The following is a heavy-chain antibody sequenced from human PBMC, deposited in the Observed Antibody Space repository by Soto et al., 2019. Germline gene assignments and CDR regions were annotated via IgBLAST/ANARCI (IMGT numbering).Heavy chain of an antibody. V-gene: IGHV1-18*01. CDR2: ISAYNGNT. D-gene: IGHD6-13*01. CDR3: ATTQASSSWYRMEGSYYYGMDV. Sequence: ASVKVSCKASGYTFTSYGISWVRQAPGQGLEWMGWISAYNGNTNYAQKLQGRVTMTTDTSTSTAYMELRSLRSDDTAVYYCATTQASSSWYRMEGSYYYGMDVWGQGTTVTVSS. J-gene: IGHJ6*02. CDR1: GYTFTSYG.